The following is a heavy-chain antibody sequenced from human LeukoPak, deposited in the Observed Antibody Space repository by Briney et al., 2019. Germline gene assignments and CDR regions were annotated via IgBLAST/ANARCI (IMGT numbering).Heavy chain of an antibody. CDR1: GGSINSYY. CDR3: AREIPYCSSTSCYGGAFDI. J-gene: IGHJ3*02. D-gene: IGHD2-2*01. Sequence: SETLSLTCTVSGGSINSYYWSWIRQPPGKGLEWVGYIYYSGSTNYNPSLKSRVTISVDTSKNQFSLKLSSVTAADTAVYYCAREIPYCSSTSCYGGAFDIWGQGTMVTVSS. V-gene: IGHV4-59*12. CDR2: IYYSGST.